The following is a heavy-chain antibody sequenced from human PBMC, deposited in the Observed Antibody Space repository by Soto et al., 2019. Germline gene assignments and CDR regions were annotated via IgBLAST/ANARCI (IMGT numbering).Heavy chain of an antibody. CDR2: LIPMFGTI. CDR3: ARAVVLTFTRFYDMDV. Sequence: QVQLLQSGAEVKTPGSSVKVSCKVSGGTFSSYSLNWVRQAPGQGLEWMGRLIPMFGTIDHAQRFQGRVTFTADESTSTASMEVTNLTSEDTAVYYCARAVVLTFTRFYDMDVWGQGTTVTVSS. CDR1: GGTFSSYS. J-gene: IGHJ6*02. D-gene: IGHD2-2*01. V-gene: IGHV1-69*18.